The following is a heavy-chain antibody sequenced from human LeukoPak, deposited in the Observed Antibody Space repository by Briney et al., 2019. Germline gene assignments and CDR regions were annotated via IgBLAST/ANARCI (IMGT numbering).Heavy chain of an antibody. D-gene: IGHD6-19*01. CDR1: GFTFSSYW. CDR2: IKQDGSEK. J-gene: IGHJ6*03. CDR3: ARDRVTAGDYYYYYMDV. Sequence: TGGSLSLSCAASGFTFSSYWMSWVRQAPGKGLEWVANIKQDGSEKYYVDSVKGRFTISRDNAKNSLYLQMNSLRAEDTAVYYCARDRVTAGDYYYYYMDVWGKGTTVTVSS. V-gene: IGHV3-7*01.